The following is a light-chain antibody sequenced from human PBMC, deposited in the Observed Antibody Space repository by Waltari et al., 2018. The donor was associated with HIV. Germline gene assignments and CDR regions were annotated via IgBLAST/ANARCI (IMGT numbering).Light chain of an antibody. CDR1: SGLNVASYR. Sequence: QAVLTQPSSLSAPPGTSASLTCTLRSGLNVASYRLYWYQQRSGTPPQYLLTYKSDSDVQRGCGVPSRCAASNEASANAGILLISGIQSEDEADDYCMIWHSNAYVFGSGTKVTV. CDR3: MIWHSNAYV. V-gene: IGLV5-45*02. J-gene: IGLJ1*01. CDR2: YKSDSDV.